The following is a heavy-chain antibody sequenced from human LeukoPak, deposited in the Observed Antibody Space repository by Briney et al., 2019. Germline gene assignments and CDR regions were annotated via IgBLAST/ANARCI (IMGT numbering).Heavy chain of an antibody. CDR1: GDSVSTNSAA. D-gene: IGHD3-22*01. CDR3: ARVGFYDSSDYLHYYFDY. V-gene: IGHV6-1*01. J-gene: IGHJ4*02. Sequence: SQTLSLTCVISGDSVSTNSAAWNWIRQSPSRGLEWLGRTYYRSKWYNDYAVSVKSRITINPDTSKNQFSLQLNSVTPEDTAVYYCARVGFYDSSDYLHYYFDYWGQGTLVTVSS. CDR2: TYYRSKWYN.